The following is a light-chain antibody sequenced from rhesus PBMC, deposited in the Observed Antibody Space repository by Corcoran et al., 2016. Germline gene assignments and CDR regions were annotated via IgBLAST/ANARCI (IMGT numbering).Light chain of an antibody. J-gene: IGLJ6*01. Sequence: AVVTQEPSLTVSPRGTFPLTCDSSAGAVPSGNYPNWFQQKPGQAHRGLIYHTNSKHSWTPARYSGSLAGGKAALTLSFAQPEDEPEYYCLLYYVGAAVFGSRTKLTVL. V-gene: IGLV7-76*01. CDR2: HTN. CDR3: LLYYVGAAV. CDR1: AGAVPSGNY.